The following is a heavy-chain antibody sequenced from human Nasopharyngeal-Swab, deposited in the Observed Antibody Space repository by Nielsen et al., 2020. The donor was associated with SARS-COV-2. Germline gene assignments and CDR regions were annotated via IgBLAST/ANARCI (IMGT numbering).Heavy chain of an antibody. CDR1: GGSISSSNW. Sequence: SETLSLTCAVSGGSISSSNWWSWVRQPPGKGLEWIGEIYHSGSTNYNPSLKSRVTISVDTSKNQFSLKLSSVTAADTAVYYCARQDSWYYYYGMDVWGQGTTVTVSS. V-gene: IGHV4-4*02. CDR3: ARQDSWYYYYGMDV. CDR2: IYHSGST. D-gene: IGHD2-15*01. J-gene: IGHJ6*02.